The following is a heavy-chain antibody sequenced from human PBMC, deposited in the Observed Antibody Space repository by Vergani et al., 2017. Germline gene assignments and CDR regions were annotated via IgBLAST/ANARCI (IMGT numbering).Heavy chain of an antibody. J-gene: IGHJ5*02. D-gene: IGHD3-3*01. CDR1: GGSISSYY. CDR3: AGFWSGPGWFDP. Sequence: QVQLQESGPGLVKPSETLSLTCPVSGGSISSYYWSWIRQPPGKGLEWIGYIYYSGSTNYNPSLKSRVTISVDTSKNQISLKLSSVTAADTAVFYCAGFWSGPGWFDPWGQGTLVTVSS. V-gene: IGHV4-59*01. CDR2: IYYSGST.